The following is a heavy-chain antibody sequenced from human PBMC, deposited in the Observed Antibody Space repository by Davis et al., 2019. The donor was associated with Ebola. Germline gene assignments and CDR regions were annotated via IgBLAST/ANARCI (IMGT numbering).Heavy chain of an antibody. CDR3: AKVRGPYQLPEGAFDI. V-gene: IGHV3-13*01. CDR2: IGTAGDT. D-gene: IGHD2-2*01. Sequence: PGGSLRLSCAASGFTFSSYDMHWVRQATGKGLEWVSAIGTAGDTYYPGSVKGRFTISRENAKNSLYLQMNSLRAGDTAVYYCAKVRGPYQLPEGAFDIWGQGTMVTVSS. J-gene: IGHJ3*02. CDR1: GFTFSSYD.